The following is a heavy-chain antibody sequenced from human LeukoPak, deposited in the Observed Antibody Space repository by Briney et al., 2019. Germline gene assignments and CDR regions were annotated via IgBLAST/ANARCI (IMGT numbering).Heavy chain of an antibody. CDR1: RYTFTSYG. CDR3: ARDLYTMVRGVTSPIPFDY. CDR2: ISAYNGNT. Sequence: ASVKVSCKASRYTFTSYGISWVRQAPGQGLEWMGWISAYNGNTNYAQKLQGRVTMTTDTSTSTAYMELRSLRSDDTAVYYCARDLYTMVRGVTSPIPFDYWGQGTLVTVSS. J-gene: IGHJ4*02. D-gene: IGHD3-10*01. V-gene: IGHV1-18*01.